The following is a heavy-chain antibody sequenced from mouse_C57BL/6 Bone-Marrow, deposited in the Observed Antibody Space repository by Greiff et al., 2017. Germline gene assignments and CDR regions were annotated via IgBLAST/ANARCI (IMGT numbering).Heavy chain of an antibody. J-gene: IGHJ4*01. CDR2: IDPETGGT. CDR1: GYTFTDYE. D-gene: IGHD2-3*01. V-gene: IGHV1-15*01. Sequence: VKLQESGAELVRPGASVTLSCKASGYTFTDYEMHWVKQTPVHGLEWIGAIDPETGGTAYNQKFKGKAILTADKSSSTAYMELRSLTSEDSAVYYCTGDGGWLRIYYAMDYWGQGTSVTVSS. CDR3: TGDGGWLRIYYAMDY.